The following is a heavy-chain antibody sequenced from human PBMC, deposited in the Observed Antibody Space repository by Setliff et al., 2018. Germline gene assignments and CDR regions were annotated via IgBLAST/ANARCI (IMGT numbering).Heavy chain of an antibody. CDR3: VKGSSDSRPYYFDY. D-gene: IGHD2-2*01. CDR2: IKEDGSEK. CDR1: GFTFSSYS. J-gene: IGHJ4*02. V-gene: IGHV3-7*03. Sequence: PGGSLRLSCAASGFTFSSYSMSWVRQAPGKGLEWVANIKEDGSEKYYVDSVKGRFTISRANSQNTLFLQMNSLRVEDTAVYFCVKGSSDSRPYYFDYWGQGMLVTVSS.